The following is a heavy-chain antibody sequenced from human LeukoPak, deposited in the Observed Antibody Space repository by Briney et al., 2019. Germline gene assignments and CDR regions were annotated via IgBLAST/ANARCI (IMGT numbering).Heavy chain of an antibody. CDR3: ARDRIFIRYGSDDNWFDP. J-gene: IGHJ5*02. D-gene: IGHD3-10*01. CDR1: GYTFTSYG. V-gene: IGHV1-18*01. CDR2: ISAYNGNT. Sequence: ASVKVSCKASGYTFTSYGISWVRQAPGQGLEWMGWISAYNGNTNYAQKLQGRATMTTDTSTSTAYMELRSLRSDDTAVYYCARDRIFIRYGSDDNWFDPWGQGTLVTVSS.